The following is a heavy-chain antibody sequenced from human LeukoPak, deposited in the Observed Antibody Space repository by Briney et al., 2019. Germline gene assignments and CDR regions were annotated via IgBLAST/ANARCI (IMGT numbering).Heavy chain of an antibody. J-gene: IGHJ5*02. V-gene: IGHV5-51*01. CDR2: IYPGDSDT. CDR1: GYSFTSYW. CDR3: ARQQLGYCSSTSCFWFDP. D-gene: IGHD2-2*01. Sequence: GESLQISCKGSGYSFTSYWIGWVRQMNGKGLEWMGIIYPGDSDTRYSPSFQGQVTISADKSISTAYLQWSSLKASDTAMYYCARQQLGYCSSTSCFWFDPWGQGTLVTVSS.